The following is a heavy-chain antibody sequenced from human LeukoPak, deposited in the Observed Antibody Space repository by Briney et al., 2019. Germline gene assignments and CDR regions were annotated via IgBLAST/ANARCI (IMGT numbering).Heavy chain of an antibody. V-gene: IGHV1-2*02. CDR1: GYTFTGYY. CDR3: ARGFAYYYDSSGYPDY. Sequence: ASVKVSCKASGYTFTGYYMHWVRQAPGQGLEWMGWINPNSGGTNYAQKFQGRVTMTRDTSISTAYMELSRLRSDDTAVHYCARGFAYYYDSSGYPDYWGQGTLVTVSS. CDR2: INPNSGGT. D-gene: IGHD3-22*01. J-gene: IGHJ4*02.